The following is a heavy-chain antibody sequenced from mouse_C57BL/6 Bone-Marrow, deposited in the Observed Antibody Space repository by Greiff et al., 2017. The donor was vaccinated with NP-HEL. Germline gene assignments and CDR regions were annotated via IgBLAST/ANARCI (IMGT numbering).Heavy chain of an antibody. V-gene: IGHV5-4*01. D-gene: IGHD2-4*01. J-gene: IGHJ3*01. Sequence: EVQRVESGGGLVKPGGSLKLSCAASGFTFSSYAMSWVRQTPEKRLEWVATISDGGSYTYYPDNVKGRFTISRDNAKNSLYLQMSHLKSEDTAMYYCARETSYDSFAYWGQGTLVTVSA. CDR1: GFTFSSYA. CDR3: ARETSYDSFAY. CDR2: ISDGGSYT.